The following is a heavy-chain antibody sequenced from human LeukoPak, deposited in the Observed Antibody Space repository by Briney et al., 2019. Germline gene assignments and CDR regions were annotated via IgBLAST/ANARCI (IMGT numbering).Heavy chain of an antibody. Sequence: GGSLRLSCAASGFTVNSNYWSWVRQAPGKGLEWVSVIYSGGTTYYADSVKGRFTFSRDNSKNMLHLQMNSLRAEDTAVYYCARGFNRGFDPWGQGTLVIVSS. V-gene: IGHV3-53*01. J-gene: IGHJ5*02. D-gene: IGHD3-10*01. CDR3: ARGFNRGFDP. CDR1: GFTVNSNY. CDR2: IYSGGTT.